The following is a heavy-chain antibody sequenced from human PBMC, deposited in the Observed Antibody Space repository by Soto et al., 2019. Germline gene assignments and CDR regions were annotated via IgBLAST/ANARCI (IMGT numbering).Heavy chain of an antibody. D-gene: IGHD3-22*01. CDR2: IYYSGST. CDR1: GGSISSGGYY. J-gene: IGHJ4*02. V-gene: IGHV4-31*03. CDR3: AIEESDDSSGLNY. Sequence: SETLSLTCTVSGGSISSGGYYWSWIRQHPGKGLEWSGYIYYSGSTYYNPSLKSRVTISVDTSKNQFSLKLSSVTAADTAVYYCAIEESDDSSGLNYWGQGALVTVSS.